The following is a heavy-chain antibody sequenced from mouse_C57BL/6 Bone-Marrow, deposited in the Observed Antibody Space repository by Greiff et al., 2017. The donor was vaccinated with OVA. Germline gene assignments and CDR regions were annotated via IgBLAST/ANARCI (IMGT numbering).Heavy chain of an antibody. Sequence: QVQLQQPGAELVKPGASVKVSCKASGYTFTSYWMHWVKQRPGQGLEWIGTIHPSDSDTNYNQKFKGKATLTVDKSSSTAYMQLSSLTSEDSAVYYCAIPYYGTWFAYWGQGTLVTVSA. CDR3: AIPYYGTWFAY. CDR1: GYTFTSYW. V-gene: IGHV1-74*01. D-gene: IGHD2-10*01. CDR2: IHPSDSDT. J-gene: IGHJ3*01.